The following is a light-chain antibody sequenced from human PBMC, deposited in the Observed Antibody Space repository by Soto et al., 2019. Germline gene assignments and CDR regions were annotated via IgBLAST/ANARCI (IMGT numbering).Light chain of an antibody. CDR3: QVWDSSSDHVV. CDR2: EVT. V-gene: IGLV2-14*01. CDR1: SSDVGGYNY. Sequence: QSVLTQPASVSGSPGQSITISCTGTSSDVGGYNYVSWYQQHPGKVPKLMICEVTNRPPGVSNRFSGSKSGNTATLTISRVEAGDEADYYCQVWDSSSDHVVFGGGTKLTVL. J-gene: IGLJ2*01.